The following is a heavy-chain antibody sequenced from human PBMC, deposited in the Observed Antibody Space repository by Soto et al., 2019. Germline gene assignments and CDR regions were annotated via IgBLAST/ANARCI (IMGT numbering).Heavy chain of an antibody. CDR1: GFTFSSYG. D-gene: IGHD2-15*01. V-gene: IGHV3-30*18. Sequence: GGSLRLSCAASGFTFSSYGMHWVRQAPGKGLEWVAVISYDGSNKYYADSVKGRFTISRDNSKNTLYLQMNSLRAEDTAVYYCAKDQQNCSGGSCYKYTDPTGFDYWGQGTLVTVSS. J-gene: IGHJ4*02. CDR3: AKDQQNCSGGSCYKYTDPTGFDY. CDR2: ISYDGSNK.